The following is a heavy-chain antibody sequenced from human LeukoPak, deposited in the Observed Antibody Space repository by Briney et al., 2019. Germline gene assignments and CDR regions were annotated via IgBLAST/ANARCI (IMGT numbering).Heavy chain of an antibody. J-gene: IGHJ6*02. CDR2: ISAYNGNT. CDR3: AXXXXXXXXXXXXYYYYGMDV. Sequence: ASVKVSCKASGYTFTSYGISWVRQAPGQGLEWMGWISAYNGNTNYAQKLQGRVTMTTDTSTSTAYMELRGLRSDDTAVYYCAXXXXXXXXXXXXYYYYGMDVWGQGTTVTVSS. CDR1: GYTFTSYG. V-gene: IGHV1-18*01.